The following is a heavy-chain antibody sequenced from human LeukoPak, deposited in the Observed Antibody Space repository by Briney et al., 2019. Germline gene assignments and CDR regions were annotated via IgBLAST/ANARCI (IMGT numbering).Heavy chain of an antibody. J-gene: IGHJ6*02. CDR3: ARSGSMTTRQYYYYYGMDV. CDR1: GYTFTSFG. Sequence: ASVKVYCKASGYTFTSFGISWVRQAPGQGLEWMGWISAYNGNTNYAQKLQGRVTMTTDTSTSTAYMELRSLRSDDTAVYYCARSGSMTTRQYYYYYGMDVWGQGTTVTVSS. V-gene: IGHV1-18*01. CDR2: ISAYNGNT. D-gene: IGHD3-16*01.